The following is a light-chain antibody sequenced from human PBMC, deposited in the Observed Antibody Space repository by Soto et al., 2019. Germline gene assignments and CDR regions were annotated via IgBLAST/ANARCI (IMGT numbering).Light chain of an antibody. CDR1: SSDVGGYNY. V-gene: IGLV2-11*01. CDR2: DVS. Sequence: QSVLTQPRSVSGSPGQSVTISCTGTSSDVGGYNYVSWYQQHPGKAPKLMIYDVSKRPSGVPDRFSGSKSGNTASLTISGLQAEDEADYCCPYAGSYTHVFGTGTKLTVL. CDR3: CPYAGSYTHV. J-gene: IGLJ1*01.